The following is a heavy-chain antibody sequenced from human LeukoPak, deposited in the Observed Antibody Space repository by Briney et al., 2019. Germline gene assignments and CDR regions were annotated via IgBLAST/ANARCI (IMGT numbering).Heavy chain of an antibody. CDR3: ARVDVDTAMVHNFDY. CDR2: MNPNSGNT. V-gene: IGHV1-8*03. D-gene: IGHD5-18*01. Sequence: ASVKVSCKASGYTFTSYDINWVRQATGQGLEWMGWMNPNSGNTGYAQKFQGRVTITRNTSISTAYMELSSLRSEDTAVHYCARVDVDTAMVHNFDYWGQGTLVTVSS. CDR1: GYTFTSYD. J-gene: IGHJ4*02.